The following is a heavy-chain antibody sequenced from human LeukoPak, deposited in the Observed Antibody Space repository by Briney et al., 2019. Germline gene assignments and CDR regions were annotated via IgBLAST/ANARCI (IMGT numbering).Heavy chain of an antibody. CDR2: INSDGSST. V-gene: IGHV3-74*01. CDR1: GFTFSTYT. D-gene: IGHD2-2*01. J-gene: IGHJ3*02. CDR3: ARDGLPAAIRAFDI. Sequence: GGSLRLSCAASGFTFSTYTMNWVRQAPGKGLVWVSRINSDGSSTSYADSVKGRFTISRDNAKNSLYLQMNSLRAEDTAVYYCARDGLPAAIRAFDIWGQGTMVTVSS.